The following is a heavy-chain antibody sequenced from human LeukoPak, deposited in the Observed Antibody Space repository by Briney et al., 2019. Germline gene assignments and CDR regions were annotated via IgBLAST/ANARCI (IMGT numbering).Heavy chain of an antibody. V-gene: IGHV1-8*03. D-gene: IGHD3-9*01. CDR3: ARLRYFDWLSPGPLQPYYYYGMDV. CDR2: MNPNSGNT. J-gene: IGHJ6*02. CDR1: GYTFTSYD. Sequence: ASVKVSCKASGYTFTSYDINWVRQATGQGLEWMGWMNPNSGNTGYAQKFQGRVTITRNTSISTAYMELSSLRSEDTAVYYCARLRYFDWLSPGPLQPYYYYGMDVWGQGTTVTVSS.